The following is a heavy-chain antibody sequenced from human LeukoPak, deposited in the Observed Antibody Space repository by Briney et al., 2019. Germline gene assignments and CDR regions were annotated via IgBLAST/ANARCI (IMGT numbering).Heavy chain of an antibody. CDR2: IYHSGST. J-gene: IGHJ4*02. CDR1: GGSFSGYY. CDR3: ARDWGTSGSYLY. V-gene: IGHV4-34*01. Sequence: PSETLSLTCAVYGGSFSGYYWSWIRQPPGKGLEWIGEIYHSGSTNYNPSLKSRVTISVDKSKNQFSLKLSSVTAADTAVYYCARDWGTSGSYLYWGQGTLVTVSS. D-gene: IGHD1-26*01.